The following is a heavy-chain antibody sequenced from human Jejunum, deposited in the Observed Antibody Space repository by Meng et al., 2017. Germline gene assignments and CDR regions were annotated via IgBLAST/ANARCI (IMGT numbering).Heavy chain of an antibody. V-gene: IGHV4-39*07. J-gene: IGHJ4*02. CDR3: ARYLSYSAVAS. Sequence: SETLSLTCTVSGGSISRTTYYWGWIRQPPGKGLEWIGSIYYSGRSYYNPSLKSPVTMSVDTSKNQFSLKLSSVTAADTAVYYCARYLSYSAVASWGQGTLVNGAS. CDR2: IYYSGRS. CDR1: GGSISRTTYY. D-gene: IGHD5-12*01.